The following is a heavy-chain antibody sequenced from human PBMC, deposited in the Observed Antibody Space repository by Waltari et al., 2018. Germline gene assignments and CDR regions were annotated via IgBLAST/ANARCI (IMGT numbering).Heavy chain of an antibody. CDR1: GGSFSGYY. J-gene: IGHJ5*02. CDR2: INHSGST. D-gene: IGHD4-17*01. CDR3: ARGDGDQRGNWFDP. Sequence: QVQLQQWGAGLLKPSETLSLTRAVYGGSFSGYYWSWIRQPPGEGLEWIGEINHSGSTNYNPSLKSRVTISVDTPKNQFSLKLSSVTAADTAVYYCARGDGDQRGNWFDPWGQGTLVTVSS. V-gene: IGHV4-34*01.